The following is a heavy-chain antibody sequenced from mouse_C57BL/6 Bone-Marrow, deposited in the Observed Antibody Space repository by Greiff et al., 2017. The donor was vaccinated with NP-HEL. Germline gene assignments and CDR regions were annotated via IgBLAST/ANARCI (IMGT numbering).Heavy chain of an antibody. CDR1: GYTFTSYW. CDR2: IDPSDSYT. Sequence: VQLQQSGAELVRPGTSVKLSCKASGYTFTSYWMHWVKQRPGQGLEWIGVIDPSDSYTNYNQKFKGKATLTVDTSSSTAYMQLSSLTSEDSAVYYCARGGAQATGYWGQGTTLTVSS. CDR3: ARGGAQATGY. D-gene: IGHD3-2*02. V-gene: IGHV1-59*01. J-gene: IGHJ2*01.